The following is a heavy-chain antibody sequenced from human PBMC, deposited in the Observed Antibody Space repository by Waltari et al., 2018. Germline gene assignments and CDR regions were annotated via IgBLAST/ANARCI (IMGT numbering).Heavy chain of an antibody. V-gene: IGHV4-61*09. CDR1: GGSISSGSYY. Sequence: QVQLQESGPGLVKPSQTLSLTCTVSGGSISSGSYYWSWIRQPAGKGLEWIGYIYTSGSTNYNPSLKSRVTISVDTSKNQFSLKLSSVTAADTAVYYCATGHAMDVWGQGTTVTVSS. CDR3: ATGHAMDV. J-gene: IGHJ6*02. CDR2: IYTSGST.